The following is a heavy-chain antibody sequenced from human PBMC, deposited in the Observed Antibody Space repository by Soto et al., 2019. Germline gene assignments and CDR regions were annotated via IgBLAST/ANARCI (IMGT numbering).Heavy chain of an antibody. CDR2: MYDTGST. CDR1: GASMSSGVYS. V-gene: IGHV4-30-2*01. Sequence: QLQLQESGSGLVKPSQTLSLTCAVSGASMSSGVYSWSWIRQPPGKGLEWIGYMYDTGSTYYNPALKPXXTISADMSKNHLSLNLTSVTAADTAVYYCARDRGTGSFYPTWGQGILVTVSS. J-gene: IGHJ5*02. CDR3: ARDRGTGSFYPT. D-gene: IGHD3-10*01.